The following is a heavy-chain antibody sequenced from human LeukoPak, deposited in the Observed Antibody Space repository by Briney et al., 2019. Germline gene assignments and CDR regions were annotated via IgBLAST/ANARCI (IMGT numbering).Heavy chain of an antibody. J-gene: IGHJ5*02. CDR3: ARVARVNCSGGSCYLFNWFDP. D-gene: IGHD2-15*01. V-gene: IGHV4-61*01. CDR2: IYYSGST. Sequence: SETLSLTCTVSGGSVSSGSYYWRWIRQPPGKGLEWIGYIYYSGSTNYNPSLKSRVTISVDTSKNQFSLKLSSVTAADTAVYYCARVARVNCSGGSCYLFNWFDPWGQGTLVTVSS. CDR1: GGSVSSGSYY.